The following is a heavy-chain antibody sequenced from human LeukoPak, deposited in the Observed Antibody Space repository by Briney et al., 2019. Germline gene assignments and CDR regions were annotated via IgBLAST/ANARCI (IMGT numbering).Heavy chain of an antibody. CDR2: INHSGST. Sequence: PSETLSLTCAVYGGSFSGYYWSWIRQPPGKGLEWIGEINHSGSTNYNPSLKSRVTISADTSKNQFSLKLSSVTAADTAVYYCARAGTEWELRFIDYWGQGTLVTVSS. D-gene: IGHD1-26*01. CDR1: GGSFSGYY. J-gene: IGHJ4*02. V-gene: IGHV4-34*01. CDR3: ARAGTEWELRFIDY.